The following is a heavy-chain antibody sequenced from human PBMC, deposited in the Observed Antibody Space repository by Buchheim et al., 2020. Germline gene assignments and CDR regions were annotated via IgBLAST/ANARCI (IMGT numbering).Heavy chain of an antibody. CDR1: GFSNDEYW. V-gene: IGHV3-7*01. CDR3: ARDGFSNYIVSFMDV. J-gene: IGHJ6*04. D-gene: IGHD4-11*01. Sequence: EVRLVESGGDFVKSGGFLRLTCEVTGFSNDEYWLSWVRQAPGKGLEWLGNIKLDGSEQYYVDSVRGRFTISRDNAKNSLFLQMNSLRAEDTAFYYCARDGFSNYIVSFMDVWGKGT. CDR2: IKLDGSEQ.